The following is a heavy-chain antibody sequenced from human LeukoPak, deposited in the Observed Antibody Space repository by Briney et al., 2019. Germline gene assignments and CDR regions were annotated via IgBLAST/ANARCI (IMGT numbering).Heavy chain of an antibody. Sequence: ASVKVSCKASGYTFTGYYMHWVRQATGQGLEWMGWMNPNSGNTGYAQKFQGRVTITRNTSISTAFMELSSLRSEDTAVYYCARRAVGNSHYYSMDVWGKGTTVTVSS. V-gene: IGHV1-8*03. J-gene: IGHJ6*03. CDR1: GYTFTGYY. CDR3: ARRAVGNSHYYSMDV. CDR2: MNPNSGNT. D-gene: IGHD6-19*01.